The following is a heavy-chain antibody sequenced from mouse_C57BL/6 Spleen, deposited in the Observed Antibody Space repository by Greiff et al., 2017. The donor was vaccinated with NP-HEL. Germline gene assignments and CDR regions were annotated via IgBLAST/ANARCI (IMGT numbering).Heavy chain of an antibody. J-gene: IGHJ3*01. CDR2: LYPGSGST. Sequence: QVQLQQPGAELVKPGASVKMSCKASGYTFTSYWITWVKQRPGQGLEWIGDLYPGSGSTNYNEKFKSKATLTVDTSSSTAYMQLSSLTSEDSAVYYCARRGNYYGSGGFAYWGQGTLVTVSA. CDR3: ARRGNYYGSGGFAY. CDR1: GYTFTSYW. D-gene: IGHD1-1*01. V-gene: IGHV1-55*01.